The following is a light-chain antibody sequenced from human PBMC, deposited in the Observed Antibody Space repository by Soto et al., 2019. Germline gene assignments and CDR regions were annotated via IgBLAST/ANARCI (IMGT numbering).Light chain of an antibody. J-gene: IGKJ3*01. Sequence: ELVLTQSPGSLSLSPGERATLSCWASQSISCAYLAWYQQKPGRAPRLLIYGASNRATGIPDRFRGRGSGTDFSLNITRLEPEDFAVYYCQQYGRSAIFTLGPGTTVEVK. CDR2: GAS. CDR1: QSISCAY. V-gene: IGKV3-20*01. CDR3: QQYGRSAIFT.